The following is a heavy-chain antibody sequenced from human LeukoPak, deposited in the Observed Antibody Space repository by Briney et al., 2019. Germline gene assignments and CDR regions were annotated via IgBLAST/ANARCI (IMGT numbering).Heavy chain of an antibody. CDR2: IYYSAST. V-gene: IGHV4-39*01. D-gene: IGHD3-10*02. CDR3: ARLCAGSYYN. CDR1: GGSLSSSSYN. J-gene: IGHJ4*02. Sequence: PSETLSLTCTVSGGSLSSSSYNWGWIRQPPGRGLEWMGSIYYSASTYYNPSLKSRVTISVDTSKNQFSLKLSSVTAADSAVDYCARLCAGSYYNWGQGTLVTVSS.